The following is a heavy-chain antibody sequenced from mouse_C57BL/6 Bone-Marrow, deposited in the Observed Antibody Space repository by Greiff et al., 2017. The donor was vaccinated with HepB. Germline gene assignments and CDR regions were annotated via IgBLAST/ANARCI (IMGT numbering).Heavy chain of an antibody. D-gene: IGHD1-1*01. V-gene: IGHV1-50*01. CDR2: IDPSDSYT. CDR1: GYTFTSYW. CDR3: ARDYYGSSPSSYAMDY. J-gene: IGHJ4*01. Sequence: QVQLQQPGAELVKPGASVKLSCKASGYTFTSYWMQWVKQRPGQGLEWIGEIDPSDSYTNYNQKFKGKATLTVDTSSSTAYMPLNSLTSEDSAVYYWARDYYGSSPSSYAMDYWGQGTSVTVSS.